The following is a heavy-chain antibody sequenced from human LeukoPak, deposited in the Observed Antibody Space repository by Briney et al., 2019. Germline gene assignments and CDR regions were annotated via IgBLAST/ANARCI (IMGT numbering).Heavy chain of an antibody. J-gene: IGHJ4*02. Sequence: GGSLRLSCAASGFTFSSYAMHWARQAPGKGLEWVAVISYDGSNKYYADSVKGRFTISRDTAKNTLYLQMKSLRAEDTAVYYCAREGYCTSTSCYPDYWGQGTLVTVSS. V-gene: IGHV3-30-3*01. CDR1: GFTFSSYA. CDR3: AREGYCTSTSCYPDY. D-gene: IGHD2-2*01. CDR2: ISYDGSNK.